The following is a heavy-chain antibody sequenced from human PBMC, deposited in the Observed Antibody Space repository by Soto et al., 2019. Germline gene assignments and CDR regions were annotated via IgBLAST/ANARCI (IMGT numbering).Heavy chain of an antibody. V-gene: IGHV3-23*01. Sequence: GGSLRLSCAASGFTFSSYAMSWVRQAPGKGLEWVSAISGSGGSTYYADSVKGRFTISRDNSKNTLYLQMNSLRAEDTAVYYCAKVESEMIVVVSPEFDYWGQGTLVTVSS. CDR1: GFTFSSYA. CDR2: ISGSGGST. D-gene: IGHD3-22*01. J-gene: IGHJ4*02. CDR3: AKVESEMIVVVSPEFDY.